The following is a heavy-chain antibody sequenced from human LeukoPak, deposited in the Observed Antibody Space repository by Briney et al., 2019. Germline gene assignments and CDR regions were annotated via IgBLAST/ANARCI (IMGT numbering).Heavy chain of an antibody. J-gene: IGHJ6*03. V-gene: IGHV1-2*02. D-gene: IGHD2-2*01. CDR1: GYTFTRYY. CDR2: IYPNSGGT. Sequence: GASVKVSCKASGYTFTRYYMHWVRQAPGQGLEWMGWIYPNSGGTNYAQKFQGRVTMTRDTSISTAYMELSRLRSDDTAVYYCARSDQFPYYMDVWGKGTTVTVSS. CDR3: ARSDQFPYYMDV.